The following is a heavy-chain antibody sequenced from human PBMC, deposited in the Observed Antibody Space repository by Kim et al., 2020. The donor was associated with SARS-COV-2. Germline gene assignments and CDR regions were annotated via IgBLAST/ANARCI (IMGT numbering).Heavy chain of an antibody. V-gene: IGHV3-48*03. D-gene: IGHD6-19*01. J-gene: IGHJ3*02. CDR3: ARESVTGTDAFDI. CDR2: ISDSGSTT. CDR1: GFTFSSYE. Sequence: GGSLRLSCAPSGFTFSSYEINWVRQAPGKGLEWVSYISDSGSTTYYADSVKGRFTISRDNVKNSLFLQMNSLRVEDTAVYYCARESVTGTDAFDIWGQGTLVTVSS.